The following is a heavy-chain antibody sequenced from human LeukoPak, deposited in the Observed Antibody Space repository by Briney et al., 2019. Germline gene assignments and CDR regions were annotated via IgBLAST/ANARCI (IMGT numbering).Heavy chain of an antibody. J-gene: IGHJ4*02. CDR2: INPSGGST. D-gene: IGHD2-8*01. Sequence: ASVKVSCKASGYTFTSYYMHWVRQAPGQGLEWMGIINPSGGSTSYAQKFQGRVTMTRDTSTSTVYMELSSLRSEDTAVYYCARSRPGYGYAIPAFPFDYWGQGTLVTVSS. CDR1: GYTFTSYY. V-gene: IGHV1-46*01. CDR3: ARSRPGYGYAIPAFPFDY.